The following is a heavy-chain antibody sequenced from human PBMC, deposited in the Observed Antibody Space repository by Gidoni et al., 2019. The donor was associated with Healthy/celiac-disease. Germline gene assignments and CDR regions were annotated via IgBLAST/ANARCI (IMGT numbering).Heavy chain of an antibody. CDR2: IWCDGSNK. D-gene: IGHD1-26*01. J-gene: IGHJ4*02. CDR3: AREWELTSRFDY. CDR1: AFTFSSYG. V-gene: IGHV3-33*01. Sequence: QVQLVGSGGGVVQPGGSLRLPCTASAFTFSSYGMNGVRQAPGKGLEWVAVIWCDGSNKYYADSGKGRFTISRDNSKNTLYLQMNSLRAEDTAVYYCAREWELTSRFDYWGQGTLVTVSS.